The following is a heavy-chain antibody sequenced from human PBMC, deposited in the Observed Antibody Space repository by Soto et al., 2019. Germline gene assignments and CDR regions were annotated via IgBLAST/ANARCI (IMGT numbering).Heavy chain of an antibody. D-gene: IGHD3-16*02. J-gene: IGHJ4*02. V-gene: IGHV3-66*01. Sequence: RSWVSKKPGKGLEWVSVIFSGDSTYYTDSVKGRFTISRDNSKNTVYLQMNSLRAEDTAVYFCARDMGAYSYRALDFRGQ. CDR2: IFSGDST. CDR3: ARDMGAYSYRALDF.